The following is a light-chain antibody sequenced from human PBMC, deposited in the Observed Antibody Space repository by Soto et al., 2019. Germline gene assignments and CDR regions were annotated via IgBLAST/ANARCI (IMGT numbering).Light chain of an antibody. CDR1: SSDVGSYNG. V-gene: IGLV2-18*02. J-gene: IGLJ1*01. CDR3: CSYTLSSTYV. CDR2: EVS. Sequence: TSSDVGSYNGVSWYQQPPGTAPKLIIYEVSNRPSGVPDRFSGSKSGNTASLTISGLQAEDEADYYCCSYTLSSTYVFGTGTKVTVL.